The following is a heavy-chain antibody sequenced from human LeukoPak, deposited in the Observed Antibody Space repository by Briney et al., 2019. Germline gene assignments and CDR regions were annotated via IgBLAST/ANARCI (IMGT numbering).Heavy chain of an antibody. CDR3: XXXXXXXXXXXXXXXP. CDR2: IYYSGST. CDR1: GGSISSYY. Sequence: SETLSLTCTVSGGSISSYYWSWIRQPPGKGLEWIGYIYYSGSTNYNPSLKSRVTISVDTSKNQFSLKLSSVAAADTAVYYCXXXXXXXXXXXXXXXPXGQGTLVTVSS. V-gene: IGHV4-59*08. J-gene: IGHJ4*02.